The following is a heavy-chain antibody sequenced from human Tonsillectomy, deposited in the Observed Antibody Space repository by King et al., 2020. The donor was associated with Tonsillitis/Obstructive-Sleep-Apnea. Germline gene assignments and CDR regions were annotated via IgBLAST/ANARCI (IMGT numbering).Heavy chain of an antibody. V-gene: IGHV3-48*03. CDR3: ASGLIRGVIITAVFDY. Sequence: VQLVESGGGLVPPGGSLRLSCAASEFTFSSYEVNWVRQAPGKGLEWVSYISSSGSTIYYADSVKGRFTISRDNAKNSLYLQMNSLRAEDTAVYYCASGLIRGVIITAVFDYWGQGTLVTVSS. CDR2: ISSSGSTI. D-gene: IGHD3-10*01. J-gene: IGHJ4*02. CDR1: EFTFSSYE.